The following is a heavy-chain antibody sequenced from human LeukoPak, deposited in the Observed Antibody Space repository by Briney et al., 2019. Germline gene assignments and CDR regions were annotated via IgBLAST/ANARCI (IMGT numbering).Heavy chain of an antibody. Sequence: SETLSLTCTVSGGSISSSSYYWGWIRQPPGKGLEWIGSIYHSGSTYYNPSLKSRVTIAVETSKNQFSLKLNSVTAADTAVYYCAREGYYYAGSGYYYLDYWGQGTLVTVSS. CDR1: GGSISSSSYY. D-gene: IGHD3-22*01. V-gene: IGHV4-39*07. CDR3: AREGYYYAGSGYYYLDY. J-gene: IGHJ4*02. CDR2: IYHSGST.